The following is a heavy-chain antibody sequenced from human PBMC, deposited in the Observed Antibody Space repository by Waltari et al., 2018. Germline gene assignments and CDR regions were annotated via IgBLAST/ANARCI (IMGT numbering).Heavy chain of an antibody. J-gene: IGHJ6*03. D-gene: IGHD4-4*01. CDR3: ARQDYDYSLSVLVRTGGTAYYYYYMDV. CDR2: IYYSGST. Sequence: QLQLQESGPGLVKPSETLSLTCTVSGGSISSSSYYWGWIRQPPGKGLEWIGSIYYSGSTYYNPSLKSRVTISVDTSKNQFSLKLSSVTAADTAVYYCARQDYDYSLSVLVRTGGTAYYYYYMDVWGKGTTVTVSS. V-gene: IGHV4-39*07. CDR1: GGSISSSSYY.